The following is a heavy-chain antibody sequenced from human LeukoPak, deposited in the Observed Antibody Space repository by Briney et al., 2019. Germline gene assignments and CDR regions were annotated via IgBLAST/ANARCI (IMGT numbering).Heavy chain of an antibody. D-gene: IGHD3-3*01. V-gene: IGHV1-69*13. Sequence: GASVTVSYKSSGGTFIIYAISWVRQAPGQGREWMGGIIPIFGTANYAQKFQGRVTITADGSTSTAYMELSSLRSEDTAVYYCAREFSYQRFLEWLGWFDPWGQGTLVTVSS. J-gene: IGHJ5*02. CDR2: IIPIFGTA. CDR3: AREFSYQRFLEWLGWFDP. CDR1: GGTFIIYA.